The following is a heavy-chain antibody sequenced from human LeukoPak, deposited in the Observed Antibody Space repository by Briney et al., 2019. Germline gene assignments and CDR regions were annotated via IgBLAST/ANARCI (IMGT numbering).Heavy chain of an antibody. D-gene: IGHD3-10*01. J-gene: IGHJ4*02. CDR1: GYSISSGYY. CDR3: ARHMTMVRGVNFDY. Sequence: PSETLSLTRTVSGYSISSGYYWGWIRQPPGKGLEWIGYIYYSGSTNYNPSLKSRVTISVDTSKNQFSLKLSSVTAADTAVYYCARHMTMVRGVNFDYWGQGTLVTVSS. CDR2: IYYSGST. V-gene: IGHV4-38-2*02.